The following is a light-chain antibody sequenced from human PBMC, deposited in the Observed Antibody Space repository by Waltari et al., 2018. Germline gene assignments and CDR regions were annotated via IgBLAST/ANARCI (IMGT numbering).Light chain of an antibody. V-gene: IGKV3-15*01. Sequence: DIVMTQSPATLSVSPGERATLACRASQSVGTNLAWYQQRPGQAPRLLLYGASSRATGIPASFSGSGSGTDFTLTINSLQPEDFALYYCQQYHNWPPWAFGQGTKVEIK. CDR3: QQYHNWPPWA. CDR1: QSVGTN. J-gene: IGKJ1*01. CDR2: GAS.